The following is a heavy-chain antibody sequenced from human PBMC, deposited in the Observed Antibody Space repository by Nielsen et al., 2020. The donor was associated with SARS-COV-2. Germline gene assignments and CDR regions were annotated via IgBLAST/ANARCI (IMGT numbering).Heavy chain of an antibody. Sequence: ASVKVSCKASGYTFTSYGISWVRQAPGQGLEWMGWISAYNGNTNYAQNLQGRVTMTTDTSTSTVYMELKRLRSDDTAVYYCAREGSGVVPGPLGRGMWYLYYYMDVWGKGTTVTVSS. CDR1: GYTFTSYG. CDR2: ISAYNGNT. J-gene: IGHJ6*03. V-gene: IGHV1-18*04. CDR3: AREGSGVVPGPLGRGMWYLYYYMDV. D-gene: IGHD2-2*01.